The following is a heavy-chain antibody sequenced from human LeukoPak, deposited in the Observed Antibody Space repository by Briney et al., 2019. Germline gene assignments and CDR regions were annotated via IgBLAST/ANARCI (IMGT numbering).Heavy chain of an antibody. CDR3: AKVDSSEKILRYFDWLLYPYPMDV. CDR1: GFTFSSYG. CDR2: ISYDGSNK. Sequence: GGSLRLSCAASGFTFSSYGMHWVRQAPGKGLEWVAVISYDGSNKYYADSVKGRFTISRDNSKNTLYLQMNSLRAEDTAVYYCAKVDSSEKILRYFDWLLYPYPMDVWGQGTTVTVSS. V-gene: IGHV3-30*18. J-gene: IGHJ6*02. D-gene: IGHD3-9*01.